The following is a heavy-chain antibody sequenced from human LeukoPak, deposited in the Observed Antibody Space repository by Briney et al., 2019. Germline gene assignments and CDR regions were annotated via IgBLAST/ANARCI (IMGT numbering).Heavy chain of an antibody. CDR1: GFTFSSYS. V-gene: IGHV3-48*04. D-gene: IGHD6-19*01. Sequence: PGGSLRLSCAASGFTFSSYSMNWVRQAPGKGLEWVSYISSSSSTIYYADSVKGRFTISRDNAKNSLYLQMNSLRAEDTAVYYCASSSGRREFDYWGQGTLVTVSS. J-gene: IGHJ4*02. CDR2: ISSSSSTI. CDR3: ASSSGRREFDY.